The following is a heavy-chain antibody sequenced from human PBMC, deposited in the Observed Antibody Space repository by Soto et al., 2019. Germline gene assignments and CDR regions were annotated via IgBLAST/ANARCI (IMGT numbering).Heavy chain of an antibody. CDR2: INPNSGGT. D-gene: IGHD3-16*02. CDR1: GYTFTGYY. CDR3: ARGRDYDYVWGSYRSHPYFDY. Sequence: ASVKVSCKASGYTFTGYYMHWVRQAPGQGLEWMGWINPNSGGTNYAQKFQGRVTMTRDTSISTAYMELSRLRSDDTAVYYCARGRDYDYVWGSYRSHPYFDYWGQGTLVTVPQ. J-gene: IGHJ4*02. V-gene: IGHV1-2*02.